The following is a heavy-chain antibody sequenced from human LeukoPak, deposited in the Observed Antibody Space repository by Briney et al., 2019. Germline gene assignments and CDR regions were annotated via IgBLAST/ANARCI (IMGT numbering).Heavy chain of an antibody. CDR3: ASRAGEYSHPYDY. J-gene: IGHJ4*02. V-gene: IGHV3-53*01. D-gene: IGHD4-17*01. CDR2: IYSGGNT. Sequence: GGPLRLSCTVSGFTVSINSMSWVRQAPGKGLEWVSFIYSGGNTHYSDSVKGRFTISRDNSKNTLYLQMNSLRAEDTAVYYCASRAGEYSHPYDYWGQGTLATVS. CDR1: GFTVSINS.